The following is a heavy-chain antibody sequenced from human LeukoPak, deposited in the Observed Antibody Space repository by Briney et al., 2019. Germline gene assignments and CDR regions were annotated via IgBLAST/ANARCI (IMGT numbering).Heavy chain of an antibody. CDR2: ISSSSSYI. Sequence: GGSLRLSCAASGFTFSSYSMNWVRQAPGKGLEWVSSISSSSSYIYYADSVKGRFTISRDNAKNSLYLQMNSLRAEDTALYYCAKGPYSSSWYSYYYYYMDVWGKGTTVTISS. CDR3: AKGPYSSSWYSYYYYYMDV. V-gene: IGHV3-21*04. D-gene: IGHD6-13*01. J-gene: IGHJ6*03. CDR1: GFTFSSYS.